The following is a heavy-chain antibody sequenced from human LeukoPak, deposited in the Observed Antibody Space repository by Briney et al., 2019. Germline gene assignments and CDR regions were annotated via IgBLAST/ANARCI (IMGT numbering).Heavy chain of an antibody. J-gene: IGHJ4*02. CDR1: GYTFTGYY. V-gene: IGHV1-2*02. CDR3: ARTYYYDSSGYLKPFGY. D-gene: IGHD3-22*01. CDR2: INPSSGGT. Sequence: ASVKVSCKASGYTFTGYYMHWVRQAPGQGLEWMGWINPSSGGTNYAQKFQCRVTMTRDTSISTAYMELSRLRSDDTAVYYCARTYYYDSSGYLKPFGYWGQGTLVTVSS.